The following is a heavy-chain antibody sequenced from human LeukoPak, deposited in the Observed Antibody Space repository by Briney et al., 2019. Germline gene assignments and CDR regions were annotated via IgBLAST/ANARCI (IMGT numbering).Heavy chain of an antibody. D-gene: IGHD3-10*01. CDR3: ARDLRSGSVRFDY. CDR1: GYTFTSYY. Sequence: ASVKVSCKASGYTFTSYYMHWVRQAPGQGLEWMGIINPSGGSTNYAQKFQGRVTMTRDTSTSTVYMELSGLTSEDTGVYYCARDLRSGSVRFDYWGQGTLVPVSS. V-gene: IGHV1-46*01. J-gene: IGHJ4*02. CDR2: INPSGGST.